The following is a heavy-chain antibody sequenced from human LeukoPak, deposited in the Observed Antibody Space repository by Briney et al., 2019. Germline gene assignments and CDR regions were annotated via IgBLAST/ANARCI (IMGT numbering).Heavy chain of an antibody. V-gene: IGHV4-34*01. CDR3: WGYTTRGDWFDP. J-gene: IGHJ5*02. CDR1: GGSFSGYY. Sequence: SETLSLTCAVYGGSFSGYYWSWIRQPPGKGLEWIGEINHSGSTNYNPSLKSRVTISVDTSKNQFSLKLSSVTAADTAVYYCWGYTTRGDWFDPWGQGTLVTVSS. D-gene: IGHD6-13*01. CDR2: INHSGST.